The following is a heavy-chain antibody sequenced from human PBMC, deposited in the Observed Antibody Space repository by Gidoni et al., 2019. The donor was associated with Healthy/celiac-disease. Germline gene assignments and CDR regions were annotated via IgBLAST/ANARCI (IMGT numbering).Heavy chain of an antibody. J-gene: IGHJ5*02. D-gene: IGHD3-3*01. CDR3: ARDSAGNYDFWSGYYNGDWFDP. V-gene: IGHV3-21*01. CDR1: GFTFSSYS. Sequence: EVQLVESGGGLVKPGGSLGLSCAASGFTFSSYSMNWVRQAPGKGLEWVSSISSSSSYIYYADSVKGRFTISRDNAKNSLYLQMNSLRAEDTAVYYCARDSAGNYDFWSGYYNGDWFDPWGQGTLVTVSS. CDR2: ISSSSSYI.